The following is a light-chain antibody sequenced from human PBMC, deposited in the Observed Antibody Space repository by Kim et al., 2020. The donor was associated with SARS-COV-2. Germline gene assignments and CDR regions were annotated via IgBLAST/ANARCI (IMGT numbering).Light chain of an antibody. V-gene: IGKV1-39*01. CDR3: QQSYSTPRT. J-gene: IGKJ1*01. CDR2: AAS. CDR1: QSISSY. Sequence: ASVGDRVTITCRASQSISSYLNWYQQKPGKAPRLLIYAASSLQSGVPSRFSGSGSGTDFTLTISSLQPEDFATYYCQQSYSTPRTFGQGTKVDIK.